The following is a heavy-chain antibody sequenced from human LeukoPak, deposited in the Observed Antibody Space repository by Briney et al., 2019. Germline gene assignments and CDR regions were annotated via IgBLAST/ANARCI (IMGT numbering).Heavy chain of an antibody. J-gene: IGHJ6*04. CDR3: ARADATITIFVMDV. Sequence: TLSLTCTVSGGSISSGGYYWSWIRQPPGKGLEWIGYIYHSGSTYYNPSLKSRVTISVDRSKNQFSLKLSSVTAADTAVYYCARADATITIFVMDVWGKGTTVTVSS. D-gene: IGHD3-3*01. CDR1: GGSISSGGYY. V-gene: IGHV4-30-2*01. CDR2: IYHSGST.